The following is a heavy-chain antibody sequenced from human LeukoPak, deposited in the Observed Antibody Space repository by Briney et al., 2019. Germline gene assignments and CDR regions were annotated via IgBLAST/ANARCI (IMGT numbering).Heavy chain of an antibody. D-gene: IGHD3-22*01. Sequence: SETLSLTCTVSGGSSSSYYWSWIRQPPGKGLEWVGYIYYSGSTNYNPSLKSRVTISLDTSKNQFSLRVSSVTAADTAVYYCARDSGYDSSGFDDAFDIWGQGTMVTVSS. CDR2: IYYSGST. CDR3: ARDSGYDSSGFDDAFDI. CDR1: GGSSSSYY. V-gene: IGHV4-59*01. J-gene: IGHJ3*02.